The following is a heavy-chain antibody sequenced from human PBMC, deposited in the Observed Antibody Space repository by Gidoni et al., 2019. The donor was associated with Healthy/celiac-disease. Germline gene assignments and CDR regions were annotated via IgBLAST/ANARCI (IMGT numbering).Heavy chain of an antibody. CDR2: ISRNGGST. J-gene: IGHJ4*02. D-gene: IGHD6-19*01. V-gene: IGHV3-64D*06. CDR3: VKAVAGTGGFDY. Sequence: EVQLVESGGGLVQPGGSLRLLCSASGFTFSSYAMHWVRQAPGKGLEYVSAISRNGGSTYYADSVKGRFTISRDNSKNTLYLQMSSLRAEDTAVYYCVKAVAGTGGFDYWGQGTLVTVSS. CDR1: GFTFSSYA.